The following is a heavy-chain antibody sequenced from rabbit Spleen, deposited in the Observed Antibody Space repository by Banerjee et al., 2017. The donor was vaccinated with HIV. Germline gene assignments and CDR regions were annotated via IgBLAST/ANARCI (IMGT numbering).Heavy chain of an antibody. CDR1: GFDFSRGYD. D-gene: IGHD8-1*01. CDR2: IDIGSSGFT. J-gene: IGHJ6*01. CDR3: ARDAATSFSSYGMDL. V-gene: IGHV1S40*01. Sequence: QQLVESGGGLVKPGASLTLTCKASGFDFSRGYDMCWVRQAPGKGLEWIACIDIGSSGFTYFATWAKGRFTISKTSSTTVTLQMTSLTDADTATYFCARDAATSFSSYGMDLWGPGTLVTVS.